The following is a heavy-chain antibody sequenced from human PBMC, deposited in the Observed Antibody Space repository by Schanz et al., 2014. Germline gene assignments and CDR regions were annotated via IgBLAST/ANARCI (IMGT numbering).Heavy chain of an antibody. CDR2: IIPILGIA. CDR1: GGTFNSYT. D-gene: IGHD4-17*01. Sequence: QVQLVHSGAEVKKPGSSMKVSCKASGGTFNSYTINWVRQAPGQGLEWMGRIIPILGIANYAQKFQGRVTITADRSTSTAYMERSSLRSEDTAVYYCARGYGDSPTDVWGQGTLVTVSS. J-gene: IGHJ4*02. V-gene: IGHV1-69*02. CDR3: ARGYGDSPTDV.